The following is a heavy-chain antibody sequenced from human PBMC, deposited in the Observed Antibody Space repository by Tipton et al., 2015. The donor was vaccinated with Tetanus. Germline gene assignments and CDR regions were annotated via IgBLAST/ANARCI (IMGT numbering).Heavy chain of an antibody. D-gene: IGHD3-10*01. CDR3: ARVSEFDGMDV. Sequence: TLSLTCTVSGGSISSYYWSWIRQPPGKGLEWIGYIYYSGSTNYNPSLKSRVTISVDTSKNQFSLKLSSATAADTAVYYCARVSEFDGMDVWGQGTTVTVSS. J-gene: IGHJ6*02. CDR2: IYYSGST. V-gene: IGHV4-59*01. CDR1: GGSISSYY.